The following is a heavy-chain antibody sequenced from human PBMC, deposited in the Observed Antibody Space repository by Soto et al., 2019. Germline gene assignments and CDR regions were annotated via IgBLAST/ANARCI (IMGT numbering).Heavy chain of an antibody. Sequence: PGGSLRLSCAAYGFTFSSYTMNWVRQAPGKGLEWVSSISSSSSYIYYADSVKGQFTISRDNAKNSLYLQMNGLRAEDTAVYYCAKAGRFSSKIFDSWGQGTLVTVSS. CDR1: GFTFSSYT. CDR2: ISSSSSYI. CDR3: AKAGRFSSKIFDS. V-gene: IGHV3-21*01. J-gene: IGHJ4*02. D-gene: IGHD6-6*01.